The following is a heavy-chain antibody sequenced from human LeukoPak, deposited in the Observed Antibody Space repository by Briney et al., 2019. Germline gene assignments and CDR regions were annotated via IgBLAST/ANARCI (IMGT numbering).Heavy chain of an antibody. CDR1: GGTFSSYA. V-gene: IGHV1-69*01. CDR3: ARIVGAAPLLYYYYYMDV. D-gene: IGHD1-26*01. Sequence: ASVKVSCKASGGTFSSYAISWVRQAPGQGLEWMGGIIPIFGTANYAQKFQGRVTITADESTSTAYMELSSLRSEDTAVYYCARIVGAAPLLYYYYYMDVWGKGTTVTVSS. CDR2: IIPIFGTA. J-gene: IGHJ6*03.